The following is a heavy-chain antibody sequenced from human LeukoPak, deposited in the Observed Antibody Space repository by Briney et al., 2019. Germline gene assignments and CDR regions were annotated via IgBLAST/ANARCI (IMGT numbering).Heavy chain of an antibody. CDR2: IYYSGST. Sequence: SQTLSLTYTVSGGSISSGDYYWSWIRQPPGKGLEWIGYIYYSGSTYYNPSLKSRVTISVDTSKNQFSLKLSSVTAADTAVYYCARGGYVLWYDSSGYYSNWGQGTLVTVSS. CDR1: GGSISSGDYY. CDR3: ARGGYVLWYDSSGYYSN. J-gene: IGHJ4*02. V-gene: IGHV4-30-4*01. D-gene: IGHD3-22*01.